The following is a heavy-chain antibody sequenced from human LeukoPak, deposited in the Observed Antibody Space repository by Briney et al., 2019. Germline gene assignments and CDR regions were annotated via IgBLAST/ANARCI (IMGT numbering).Heavy chain of an antibody. D-gene: IGHD5-24*01. J-gene: IGHJ6*02. CDR1: GFTFSSYS. CDR3: ARDAGGDGYNWVFYYYYGMDV. V-gene: IGHV3-48*01. Sequence: GGSLRLSCAASGFTFSSYSMNWVRQAPGKGLEWVSYISSSSTIYYADSVKGRFTISRDNAKNSLYLQMNSLRAEDTAVYYCARDAGGDGYNWVFYYYYGMDVWGQGTTVTVSS. CDR2: ISSSSTI.